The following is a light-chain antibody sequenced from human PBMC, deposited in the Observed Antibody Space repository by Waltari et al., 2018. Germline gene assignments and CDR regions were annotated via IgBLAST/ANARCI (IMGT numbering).Light chain of an antibody. CDR3: QQYGRSPRP. CDR1: QIIVDNY. V-gene: IGKV3-20*01. CDR2: GAS. Sequence: EIVLTQSPGTLSLSTGERATLSCRASQIIVDNYLAWYQQKPGQAPRLLIFGASNRATGIPDRFSGSGSGTDFTLTISRLEPEDFAVYYCQQYGRSPRPFGQGTKLEI. J-gene: IGKJ2*01.